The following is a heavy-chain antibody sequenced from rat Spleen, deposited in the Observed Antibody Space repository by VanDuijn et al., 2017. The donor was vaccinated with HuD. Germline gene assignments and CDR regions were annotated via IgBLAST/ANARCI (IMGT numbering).Heavy chain of an antibody. V-gene: IGHV5-31*01. J-gene: IGHJ2*01. D-gene: IGHD2-5*01. CDR2: ITNASGGT. Sequence: EVQLVESGGGLVQPGRSLKLSCVASGFTFNYYWMTWIRQAPGKGLEWVASITNASGGTHYPDSVKGRFTISRDIAKTTLYLHMTSLRSEDTATYYCTRGGYFRHWGQGVMVTVSS. CDR1: GFTFNYYW. CDR3: TRGGYFRH.